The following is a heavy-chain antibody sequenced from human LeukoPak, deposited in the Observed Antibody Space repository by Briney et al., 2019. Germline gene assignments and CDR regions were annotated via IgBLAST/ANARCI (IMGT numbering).Heavy chain of an antibody. Sequence: PGRSLRLSCAASGFTFSSYGMHWVRQAPGKGLEWVAVIWYDGSNKYYADSVKGRFTISRDNSKNTLYLQMNSLRAEDTAVYYCARENGDYGGPDDAFDIWGQGTMVTVSS. D-gene: IGHD4-17*01. J-gene: IGHJ3*02. V-gene: IGHV3-33*01. CDR3: ARENGDYGGPDDAFDI. CDR1: GFTFSSYG. CDR2: IWYDGSNK.